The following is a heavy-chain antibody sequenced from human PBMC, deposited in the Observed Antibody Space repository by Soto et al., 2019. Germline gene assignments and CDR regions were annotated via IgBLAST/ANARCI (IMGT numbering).Heavy chain of an antibody. CDR1: GFTFSDYG. Sequence: GGSLRLSCAASGFTFSDYGMHWVRQAPGKGLEWVAVIWYDGSNKYYTDSVKGRFTISRDNSKNTLYLQMNSLRAEDTAVYYCARDPLHYDILTGYSPNYFDFWGQGTLVTVSS. V-gene: IGHV3-33*01. D-gene: IGHD3-9*01. J-gene: IGHJ4*02. CDR2: IWYDGSNK. CDR3: ARDPLHYDILTGYSPNYFDF.